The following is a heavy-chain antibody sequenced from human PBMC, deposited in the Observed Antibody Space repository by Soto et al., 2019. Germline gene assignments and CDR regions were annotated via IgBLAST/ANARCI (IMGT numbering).Heavy chain of an antibody. Sequence: GGSLRLSCAASGFTFSSYAMSWVRQAPGKGLEWVSAISGSGGSTYYADSVKGRFTISRDNSKNTLYLQMNSLRAEDTAVYYCAKDSPRPKFGVVPYYFDYWGQGTLVTVSS. D-gene: IGHD3-3*01. J-gene: IGHJ4*02. CDR1: GFTFSSYA. CDR2: ISGSGGST. CDR3: AKDSPRPKFGVVPYYFDY. V-gene: IGHV3-23*01.